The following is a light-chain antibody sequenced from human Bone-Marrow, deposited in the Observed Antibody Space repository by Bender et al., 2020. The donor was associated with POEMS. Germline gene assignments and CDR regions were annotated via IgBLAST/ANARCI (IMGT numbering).Light chain of an antibody. J-gene: IGLJ3*02. CDR1: TSDVGRYNY. Sequence: QSALTQPASVSGSPGQSITISCTGTTSDVGRYNYVAWYQQYPGKVPKLMIYDVSNRPSGVSNRFSGSKSGNTASLTISGLQAEDEADYYCSSYSSSRTLFGGGTKLTVL. CDR3: SSYSSSRTL. V-gene: IGLV2-14*03. CDR2: DVS.